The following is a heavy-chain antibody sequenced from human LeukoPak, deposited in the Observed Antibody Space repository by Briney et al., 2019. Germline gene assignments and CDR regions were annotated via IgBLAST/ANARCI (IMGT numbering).Heavy chain of an antibody. J-gene: IGHJ4*02. CDR2: INHSGST. V-gene: IGHV4-34*01. D-gene: IGHD6-19*01. Sequence: PSETLSLPGPSKGGPFRGSNGSWIRHRPGKGLNWMGKINHSGSTNYNPSLKSRVTISVDTSKNQFSLKLSSVTAADTAVYYCARGIGRIAVAGTAPFRYWGQGTLVTVSS. CDR1: GGPFRGSN. CDR3: ARGIGRIAVAGTAPFRY.